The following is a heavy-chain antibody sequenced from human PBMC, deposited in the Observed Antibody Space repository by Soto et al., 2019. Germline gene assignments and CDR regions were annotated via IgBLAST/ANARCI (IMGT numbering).Heavy chain of an antibody. J-gene: IGHJ6*02. D-gene: IGHD2-2*01. CDR1: GYTFTSYY. CDR2: INPSGGST. Sequence: ASVKVSCKASGYTFTSYYMHLVRQAPGQGLEWMGIINPSGGSTSYAQKFQGRVTMTRDTSTSTVYMELSSLRSEDTAVYYCARVPVPQSYGLYYYYYGMEVWGQGTTVTVSS. CDR3: ARVPVPQSYGLYYYYYGMEV. V-gene: IGHV1-46*01.